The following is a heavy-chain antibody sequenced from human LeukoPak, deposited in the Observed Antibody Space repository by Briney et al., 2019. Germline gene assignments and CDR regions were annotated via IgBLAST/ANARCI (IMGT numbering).Heavy chain of an antibody. CDR2: IYYSGST. CDR3: ARAGYSYEPAGLYYGMDV. Sequence: SETLSLTCPVSGGSIRSYYWSWIRQPPGKGLEWIGYIYYSGSTNYNPSLKSRVTISVDTSKNQFSLKLSSVTAADTAVYYCARAGYSYEPAGLYYGMDVWGQGTTVTVSS. V-gene: IGHV4-59*01. J-gene: IGHJ6*02. D-gene: IGHD5-18*01. CDR1: GGSIRSYY.